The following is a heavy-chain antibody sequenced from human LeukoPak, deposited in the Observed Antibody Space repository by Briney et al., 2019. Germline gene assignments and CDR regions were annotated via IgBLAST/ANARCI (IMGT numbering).Heavy chain of an antibody. V-gene: IGHV4-59*01. Sequence: SETLSLTCTVSGGSISSYYWSWIRQPPGKGLEWIGYIYYSGSTNYNPSLKSRVTISVDTSKNRFSLKLSSVTAADTAVYYCARGRDSYDSSSFFDYWGQGTLVTVSS. D-gene: IGHD3-22*01. CDR2: IYYSGST. J-gene: IGHJ4*02. CDR3: ARGRDSYDSSSFFDY. CDR1: GGSISSYY.